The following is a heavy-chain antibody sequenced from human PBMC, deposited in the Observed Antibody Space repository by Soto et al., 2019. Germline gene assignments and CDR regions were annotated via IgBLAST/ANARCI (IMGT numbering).Heavy chain of an antibody. CDR2: IWYDGSNK. CDR3: ARDHTSWYFDAFDI. J-gene: IGHJ3*02. Sequence: GGSLRLSCAASGFTFSSYGMHWVRQAPGKGLEWVAVIWYDGSNKYYADSVKGRFTISRDNSKNTLYLQMNSLRAEDTAVYYCARDHTSWYFDAFDIWGQGTMVTVSS. D-gene: IGHD6-13*01. V-gene: IGHV3-33*01. CDR1: GFTFSSYG.